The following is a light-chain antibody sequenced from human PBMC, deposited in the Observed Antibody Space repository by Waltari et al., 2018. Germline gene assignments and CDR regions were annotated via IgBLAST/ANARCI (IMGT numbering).Light chain of an antibody. J-gene: IGLJ1*01. CDR3: QVWDSNTDHYV. Sequence: SYVLTQPPSVSVAPGQTARITCGGHNIGRLSVHWYRQQAGQAPMLVLYDDSDRPSGVPQRISGSNSGNTATLIISRAAAGDEADYYCQVWDSNTDHYVFGPGTKVTVL. V-gene: IGLV3-21*02. CDR2: DDS. CDR1: NIGRLS.